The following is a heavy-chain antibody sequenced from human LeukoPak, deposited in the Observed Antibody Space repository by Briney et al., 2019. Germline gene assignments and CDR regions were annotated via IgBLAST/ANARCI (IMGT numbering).Heavy chain of an antibody. CDR2: ITSSGTYI. CDR3: ARDPRTVRI. D-gene: IGHD1-1*01. V-gene: IGHV3-21*01. J-gene: IGHJ4*02. Sequence: GGSLRLSCAASGFTFSNYNMNWVRQAPGKAMEWVSSITSSGTYIFYADSVKGRSTISRDNAKNSLYLQMDSLGPEDTAVYYCARDPRTVRIWGQGTLVTVSS. CDR1: GFTFSNYN.